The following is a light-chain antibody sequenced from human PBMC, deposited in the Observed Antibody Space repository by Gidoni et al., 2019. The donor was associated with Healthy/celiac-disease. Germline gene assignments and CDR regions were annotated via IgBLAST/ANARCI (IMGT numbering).Light chain of an antibody. CDR2: EVS. CDR3: SSYTSSSVV. Sequence: QSALTQPASVSGSPGQSITISCTGTSSDVGGYNYVPWYQQHPGKAPKLMIYEVSNRPSGVSNRFAGSKSGNTASLTISGLQAEDEADYYCSSYTSSSVVFGGGTKLTGL. CDR1: SSDVGGYNY. J-gene: IGLJ2*01. V-gene: IGLV2-14*01.